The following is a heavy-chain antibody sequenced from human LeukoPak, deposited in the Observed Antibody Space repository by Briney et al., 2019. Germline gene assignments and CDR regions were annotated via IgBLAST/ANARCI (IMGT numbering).Heavy chain of an antibody. CDR3: ARDQRFGEWNWFDP. D-gene: IGHD3-10*01. Sequence: SETLSLTCTVSGGSISSYYWSWIRQPAGKGLEWIGRIYTSGSTNYNPSLKSRVTMSVDTSKNQFSLKLSSVTAADTAVYYCARDQRFGEWNWFDPWGQGTLVTVSS. J-gene: IGHJ5*02. V-gene: IGHV4-4*07. CDR1: GGSISSYY. CDR2: IYTSGST.